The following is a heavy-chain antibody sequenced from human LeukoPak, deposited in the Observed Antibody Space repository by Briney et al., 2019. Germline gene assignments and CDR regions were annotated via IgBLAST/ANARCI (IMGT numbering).Heavy chain of an antibody. J-gene: IGHJ5*02. V-gene: IGHV7-4-1*02. CDR2: INTNTGNP. CDR3: ARFVLMADTGNWFDP. CDR1: GYTFTSYA. D-gene: IGHD2-8*01. Sequence: GASVKVSCKASGYTFTSYAMNWVRQAPGQGLEWMGWINTNTGNPTYAQGFTGRFVFSLDTSVSTAYLQISSLKAEDNAVYYCARFVLMADTGNWFDPWGQGTLVTVSS.